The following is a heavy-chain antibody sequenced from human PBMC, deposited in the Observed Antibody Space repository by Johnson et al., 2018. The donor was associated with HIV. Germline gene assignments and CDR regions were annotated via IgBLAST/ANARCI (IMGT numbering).Heavy chain of an antibody. V-gene: IGHV3-30*14. Sequence: VQLVESGGGLVQPGGSLRLSCAASGFTFSNAWMSWVRQAPGKGLEWVAVISYDGSNKYYADSVKGRFTISRDNSKNTLYLQMNSLRAEDTAVYYCARDGYNYVAFDIWGQGTMVTVSS. CDR1: GFTFSNAW. D-gene: IGHD5-24*01. CDR3: ARDGYNYVAFDI. CDR2: ISYDGSNK. J-gene: IGHJ3*02.